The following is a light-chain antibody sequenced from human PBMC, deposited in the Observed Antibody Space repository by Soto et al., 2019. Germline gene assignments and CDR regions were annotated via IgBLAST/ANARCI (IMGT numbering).Light chain of an antibody. Sequence: EVVLTQSPGTLSLSPGERASISCRASQSVSNNYLAWYQQKPGQSPKLLIFGSSDRATGIPDRFSGSGSGTDFTLTISRLEPEDFAVYYCQQYGSSPPYTFGQGTKLEIK. CDR2: GSS. CDR3: QQYGSSPPYT. J-gene: IGKJ2*01. V-gene: IGKV3-20*01. CDR1: QSVSNNY.